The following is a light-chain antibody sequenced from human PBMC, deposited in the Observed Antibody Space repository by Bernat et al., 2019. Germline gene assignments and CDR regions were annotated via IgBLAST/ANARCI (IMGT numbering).Light chain of an antibody. Sequence: QSALTQPASVSGSPGQSITISCTGTSSDVGSYNLVSWYQQHPGKAPKLRIYEGSKRPSGVSNGFTGSKSGNTASLPISELQAADEADYYCCSYAGSSTLVFGGWTKLTVL. CDR2: EGS. CDR1: SSDVGSYNL. J-gene: IGLJ2*01. V-gene: IGLV2-23*01. CDR3: CSYAGSSTLV.